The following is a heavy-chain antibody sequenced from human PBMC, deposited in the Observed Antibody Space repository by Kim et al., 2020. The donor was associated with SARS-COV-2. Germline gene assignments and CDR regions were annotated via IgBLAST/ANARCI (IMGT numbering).Heavy chain of an antibody. CDR2: IYHSGST. J-gene: IGHJ6*02. D-gene: IGHD1-26*01. CDR3: ARARYSGSYYYYYGMDV. V-gene: IGHV4-4*02. CDR1: GGSISSSNW. Sequence: SETLSLTCAVSGGSISSSNWWSWVRQPPGKGLEWIGEIYHSGSTNYNPSLKSRVTISVDKSKNQFSLKLSSVTAADTAVYYCARARYSGSYYYYYGMDVWGQGTTVTVSS.